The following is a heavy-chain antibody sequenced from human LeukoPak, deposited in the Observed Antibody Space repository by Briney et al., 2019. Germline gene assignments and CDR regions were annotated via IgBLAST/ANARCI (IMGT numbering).Heavy chain of an antibody. Sequence: GGSLRLSCAASGFTFSSYGMHWVRQAPGKGLEWVAVIWYDGSNKYYADSVKGRFTISRDNAKNSLYLQMNSLRAEDTALYYCAKDGERWLQSFDYWGQGTLVTVSS. D-gene: IGHD5-24*01. CDR1: GFTFSSYG. CDR2: IWYDGSNK. J-gene: IGHJ4*02. CDR3: AKDGERWLQSFDY. V-gene: IGHV3-33*03.